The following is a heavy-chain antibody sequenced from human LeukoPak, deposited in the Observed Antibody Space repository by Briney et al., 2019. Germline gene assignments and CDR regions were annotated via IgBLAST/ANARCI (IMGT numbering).Heavy chain of an antibody. CDR3: AREPRRYCSGGSCWYY. J-gene: IGHJ4*02. D-gene: IGHD2-15*01. CDR1: GYSFTSYW. CDR2: IDPSDSYT. Sequence: GESLRISCEGSGYSFTSYWITWVRQMPGKGLEWMGRIDPSDSYTNYSPSFQGHVTISADKSISTAYLQWSSLKASDSAIYYCAREPRRYCSGGSCWYYWGQGTLVTVSS. V-gene: IGHV5-10-1*01.